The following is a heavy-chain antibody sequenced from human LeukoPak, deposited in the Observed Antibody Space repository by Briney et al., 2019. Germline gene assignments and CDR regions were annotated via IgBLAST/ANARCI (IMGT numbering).Heavy chain of an antibody. Sequence: PGGSLRLSCAASGFTFSSYWMSWVRQPPGKGLEWIGEINHSGSTNYNPSLKSRVTISVDTSKNQFSLKLSSVTAADTAVYYCARGLHKEGAWWYFDLWGRGTLVTVSS. D-gene: IGHD4/OR15-4a*01. CDR1: GFTFSSYW. J-gene: IGHJ2*01. CDR2: INHSGST. V-gene: IGHV4-34*01. CDR3: ARGLHKEGAWWYFDL.